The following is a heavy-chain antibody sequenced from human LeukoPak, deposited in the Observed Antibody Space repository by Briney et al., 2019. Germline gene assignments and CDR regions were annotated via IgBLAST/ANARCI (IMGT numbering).Heavy chain of an antibody. J-gene: IGHJ4*02. D-gene: IGHD3-10*01. V-gene: IGHV4-59*01. Sequence: SETLSLTCTVSGGSISTYHWSWIRQPPGKGPEWIAYVYYSGSTDYSPSLKSRATISVDTSMNQFSLSLSSVTAADTAIYYCARAVISIRGTIAKGFDSWGQGTLVTVSS. CDR2: VYYSGST. CDR3: ARAVISIRGTIAKGFDS. CDR1: GGSISTYH.